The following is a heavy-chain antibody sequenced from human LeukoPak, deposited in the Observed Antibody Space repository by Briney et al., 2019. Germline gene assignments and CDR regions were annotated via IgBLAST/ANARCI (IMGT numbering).Heavy chain of an antibody. Sequence: GGSLRLSCAASGFTFSSYAMNWVRQAPGKGLEWVSAISGGGGSTYYADSVKGRFTISRDNSKNTLYLQMNSLRAEDTAVYYCAKVIIRGSYYFDYWGQGTLVTVSS. J-gene: IGHJ4*02. D-gene: IGHD1-26*01. V-gene: IGHV3-23*01. CDR1: GFTFSSYA. CDR2: ISGGGGST. CDR3: AKVIIRGSYYFDY.